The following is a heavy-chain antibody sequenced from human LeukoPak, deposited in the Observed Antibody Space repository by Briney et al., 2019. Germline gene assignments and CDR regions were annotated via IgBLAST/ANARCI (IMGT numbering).Heavy chain of an antibody. V-gene: IGHV4-61*02. J-gene: IGHJ4*02. CDR1: GGSISTGSYY. Sequence: SETLPLTCTVSGGSISTGSYYWGWIRQPAGKGLEWIGRIYTSGSTNYSPSLKSRVTISVDTPKNQFSLKLSSVTAADTAVYYCARDLGGYSYGTFDYWGQGTLVTVSS. CDR2: IYTSGST. CDR3: ARDLGGYSYGTFDY. D-gene: IGHD5-18*01.